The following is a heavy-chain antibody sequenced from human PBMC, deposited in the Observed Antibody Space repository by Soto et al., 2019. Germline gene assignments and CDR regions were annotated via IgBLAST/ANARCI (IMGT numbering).Heavy chain of an antibody. J-gene: IGHJ6*03. Sequence: SETLSLTCTVSGGSISSYYWSWIRQPPGKGLEWIGYIYYSGSTNYNPSLKSRVTISVDTSKNQFSLKLSSVTAADTAVYYCARDSTMVRGVKARAKGYMDVWGKGTTVTVSS. CDR1: GGSISSYY. V-gene: IGHV4-59*01. CDR3: ARDSTMVRGVKARAKGYMDV. D-gene: IGHD3-10*01. CDR2: IYYSGST.